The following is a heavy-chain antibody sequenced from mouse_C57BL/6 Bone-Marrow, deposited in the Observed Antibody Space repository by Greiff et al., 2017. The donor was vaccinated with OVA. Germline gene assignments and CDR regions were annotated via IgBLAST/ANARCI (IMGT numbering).Heavy chain of an antibody. CDR1: GYTFTSYD. V-gene: IGHV1-85*01. CDR2: LYPRDGST. D-gene: IGHD2-4*01. Sequence: ESGPELVKPGASVKLSCKASGYTFTSYDINWVKQRPGQGLEWIGWLYPRDGSTKYNEKFKGKATLTVDTSSSTAYMELHSLTSEDSAVYFCARASMIRDWYFDVWGTGTTVTVSS. J-gene: IGHJ1*03. CDR3: ARASMIRDWYFDV.